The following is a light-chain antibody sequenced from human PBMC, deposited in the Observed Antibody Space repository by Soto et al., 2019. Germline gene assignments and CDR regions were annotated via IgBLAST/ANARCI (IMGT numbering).Light chain of an antibody. CDR2: GTS. CDR1: QSMSTN. V-gene: IGKV3-15*01. CDR3: QQRSNWPRT. J-gene: IGKJ1*01. Sequence: EIVMSQSLATLSVSLGERATLSRRASQSMSTNLAWYQQKPGQAPRLLMYGTSTMDTGIPPRFSGSGSGTDFTLTISSLQSEDFAVYYCQQRSNWPRTFGQGTKVDIK.